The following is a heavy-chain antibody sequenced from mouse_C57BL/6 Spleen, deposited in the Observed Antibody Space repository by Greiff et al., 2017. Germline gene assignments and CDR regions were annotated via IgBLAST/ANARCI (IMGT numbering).Heavy chain of an antibody. V-gene: IGHV5-6*01. CDR3: ARHRDYFDY. CDR1: GFTFSSYG. CDR2: ISSGGSYT. Sequence: EVQGVESGGDLVKPGGSLKLSCAASGFTFSSYGMSWVRQTPDKRLEWVATISSGGSYTYYPDSVKGRFTISRDNAKNTLYLQMSSLKSEDTAMYYCARHRDYFDYWGQGTTLTVSS. J-gene: IGHJ2*01.